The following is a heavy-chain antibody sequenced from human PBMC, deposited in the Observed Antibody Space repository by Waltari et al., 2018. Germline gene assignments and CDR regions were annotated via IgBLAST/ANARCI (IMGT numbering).Heavy chain of an antibody. CDR3: ARAVSTGIQGVIAPGDY. CDR2: GSGSGST. Sequence: QVQLQESGPGLVKPSETLSLQCTVSGDSIRNHFWSWIRQPPGRGLEFVGYGSGSGSTKYNPSLDSRVSITVDMSHNQLSLEVRSVTPADTAVYYCARAVSTGIQGVIAPGDYWGQGVLVAISS. D-gene: IGHD1-1*01. CDR1: GDSIRNHF. J-gene: IGHJ4*02. V-gene: IGHV4-59*11.